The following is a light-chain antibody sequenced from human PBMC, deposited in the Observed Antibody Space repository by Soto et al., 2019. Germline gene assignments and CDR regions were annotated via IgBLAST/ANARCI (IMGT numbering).Light chain of an antibody. J-gene: IGKJ1*01. CDR2: GAF. CDR1: PSVTNF. Sequence: AAVSLSQKERATLSCRAHPSVTNFLAWYQQKPGQAPRLLIYGAFNRATGIPARFSGSGAGTELTLTISILQSEDFAFYCCQQSNNWSACTFRQGTKV. CDR3: QQSNNWSACT. V-gene: IGKV3D-15*03.